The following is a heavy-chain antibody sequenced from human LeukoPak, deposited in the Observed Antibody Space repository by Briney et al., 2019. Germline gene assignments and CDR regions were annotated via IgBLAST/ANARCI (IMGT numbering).Heavy chain of an antibody. J-gene: IGHJ6*02. CDR1: GYTFTSYY. Sequence: ASVKVSCEASGYTFTSYYMHWVRQAPGQGLEWMGIINPSGGSTSYAQKFQGRVTMTRDTSTSTVYMELSSLRSEDTAVYYCARVKKYYYGSGSYSDGMDVWGQGTTVTVSS. V-gene: IGHV1-46*01. CDR3: ARVKKYYYGSGSYSDGMDV. D-gene: IGHD3-10*01. CDR2: INPSGGST.